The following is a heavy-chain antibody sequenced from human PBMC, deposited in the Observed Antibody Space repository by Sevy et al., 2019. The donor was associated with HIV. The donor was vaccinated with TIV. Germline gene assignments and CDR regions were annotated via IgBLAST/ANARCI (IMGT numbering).Heavy chain of an antibody. Sequence: APVKVSCKVSGYTLSELSMHWVRQAPGKGLEWMGSFDPEDGEILYAQKLQGRITMTEDTSTDTAYMELRSLRSEDTAVYYCATTKEYYDSSGSPFDYWGQGTLVTVSS. D-gene: IGHD3-22*01. CDR3: ATTKEYYDSSGSPFDY. CDR2: FDPEDGEI. J-gene: IGHJ4*02. CDR1: GYTLSELS. V-gene: IGHV1-24*01.